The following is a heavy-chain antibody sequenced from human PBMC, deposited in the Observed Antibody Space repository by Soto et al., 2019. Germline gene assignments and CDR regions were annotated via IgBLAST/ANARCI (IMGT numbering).Heavy chain of an antibody. D-gene: IGHD3-3*01. CDR3: VTGPDSWSGYSHC. J-gene: IGHJ4*02. Sequence: GGPLRLSCAACGCCFSSFVMSCVRKDPGKGLERVSGIRGRGGSSFVFDYVRDRFTISRDNSKNTMYLQMNSLTNEDTAVYYCVTGPDSWSGYSHCWGPGIRGTV. CDR2: IRGRGGSS. CDR1: GCCFSSFV. V-gene: IGHV3-23*01.